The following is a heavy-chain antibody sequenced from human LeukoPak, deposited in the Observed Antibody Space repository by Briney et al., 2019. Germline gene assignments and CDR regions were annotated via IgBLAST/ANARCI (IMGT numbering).Heavy chain of an antibody. Sequence: SETLSLTCTVSGGSISSYYWSWIRQPPGKGLEWIGYIYYSGSTNYNPSLKSRVTISVDTSKNQFSLKLSSVTAADTAVYYCARERTSGSYYVFDYWGQGTLVTVSS. CDR1: GGSISSYY. V-gene: IGHV4-59*01. D-gene: IGHD1-26*01. CDR3: ARERTSGSYYVFDY. CDR2: IYYSGST. J-gene: IGHJ4*02.